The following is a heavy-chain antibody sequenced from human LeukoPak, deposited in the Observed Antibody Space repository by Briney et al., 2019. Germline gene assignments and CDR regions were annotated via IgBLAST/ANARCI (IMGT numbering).Heavy chain of an antibody. Sequence: ASVKVSCKASGYTFTGYYMHWVRQAPGQGLEWMGWISAYNGNTNYAQKLQGRVTMTTDTSTSTAYMELRSLRSDDTAVYYCARDRSSWYGDYWGQGTLVTVSS. J-gene: IGHJ4*02. CDR3: ARDRSSWYGDY. CDR1: GYTFTGYY. CDR2: ISAYNGNT. V-gene: IGHV1-18*04. D-gene: IGHD6-13*01.